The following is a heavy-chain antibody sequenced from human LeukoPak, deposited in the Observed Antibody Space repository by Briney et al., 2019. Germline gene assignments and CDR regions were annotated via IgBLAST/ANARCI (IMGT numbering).Heavy chain of an antibody. V-gene: IGHV4-34*01. Sequence: TLSLTCAVYGGXFSGXYWSXIXQPPGKGXXWXXXXNHSGSTNYNPSLKSRVTISVDTSKNQFSLKLSSVTAADTAVYYCARGRGARDYAIYYYGMDVWGQGTTVTVSS. CDR1: GGXFSGXY. CDR2: XNHSGST. D-gene: IGHD2-2*01. CDR3: ARGRGARDYAIYYYGMDV. J-gene: IGHJ6*02.